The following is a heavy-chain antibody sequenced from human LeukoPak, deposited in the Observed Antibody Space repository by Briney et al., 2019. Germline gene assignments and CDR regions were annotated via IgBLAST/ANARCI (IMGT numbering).Heavy chain of an antibody. D-gene: IGHD1-26*01. CDR1: GFTFSSYA. J-gene: IGHJ6*02. Sequence: GGSLRLSCAASGFTFSSYAMHWVRQAPGKGLEWVAVISYDGSNKYCADSVKGRFTISRDNSKNTLYLQMNSLRAEDTAVYYCARDLRQWELTAGMDVWGQGTTVTVSS. V-gene: IGHV3-30-3*01. CDR3: ARDLRQWELTAGMDV. CDR2: ISYDGSNK.